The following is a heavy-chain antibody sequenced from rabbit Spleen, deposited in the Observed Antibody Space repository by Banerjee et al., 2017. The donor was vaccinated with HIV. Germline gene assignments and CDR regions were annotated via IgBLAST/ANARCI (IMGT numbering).Heavy chain of an antibody. J-gene: IGHJ4*01. CDR1: GFSFSSSDY. Sequence: QSLEESGGDLVKPGASLTLTCTASGFSFSSSDYMCWVRQAPGKGLEWIGYIDPIFGRTYYASWVNGRFSISSHNAQNTVSLQMTGLTAADTATYFCARDVNGGSYDFNLWGPGTLVTVS. CDR2: IDPIFGRT. CDR3: ARDVNGGSYDFNL. V-gene: IGHV1S40*01. D-gene: IGHD5-1*01.